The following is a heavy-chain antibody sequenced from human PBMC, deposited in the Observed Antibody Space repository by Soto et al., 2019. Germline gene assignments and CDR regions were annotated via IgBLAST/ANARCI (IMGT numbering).Heavy chain of an antibody. V-gene: IGHV1-69*08. Sequence: QVQLVQSGAEVKKPGSSVKVSCRASGGPFSIYILIWGRQAPGQGLQWMGRIIPILGRANYAENFQGRLTIIADKSTSTAYMELSSLRSEDTAVYFCAGDSAYSNYAFDFWGQGTLVIVSS. CDR3: AGDSAYSNYAFDF. J-gene: IGHJ4*02. D-gene: IGHD4-4*01. CDR1: GGPFSIYI. CDR2: IIPILGRA.